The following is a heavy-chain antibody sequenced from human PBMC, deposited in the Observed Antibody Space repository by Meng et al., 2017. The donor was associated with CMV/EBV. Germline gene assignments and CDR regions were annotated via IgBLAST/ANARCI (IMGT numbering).Heavy chain of an antibody. Sequence: QGRLQQGGAGLLQPSETLSLTCAVYGGSFSGYYWGWIRPPPGKGLEWIGEINHSGSTNYNPSLKSRVTISVDTSKNQFSLKLSSVTAADTAVYYCARGVGGWFDPWGQGTLVTVSS. CDR1: GGSFSGYY. J-gene: IGHJ5*02. D-gene: IGHD1-26*01. V-gene: IGHV4-34*01. CDR2: INHSGST. CDR3: ARGVGGWFDP.